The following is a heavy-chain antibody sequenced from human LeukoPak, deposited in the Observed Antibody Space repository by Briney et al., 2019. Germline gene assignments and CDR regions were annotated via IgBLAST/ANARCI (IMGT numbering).Heavy chain of an antibody. Sequence: GGSLRLSCAASGFTFSSYSMNWVRQAPGKGLEWVSSISSSSSYIYYADSVKGRFTISRDNAENSLYLQMNSLRAEDTAVYYCARDVGDWFDPWGQGTLVTVSS. CDR2: ISSSSSYI. J-gene: IGHJ5*02. CDR3: ARDVGDWFDP. V-gene: IGHV3-21*01. CDR1: GFTFSSYS.